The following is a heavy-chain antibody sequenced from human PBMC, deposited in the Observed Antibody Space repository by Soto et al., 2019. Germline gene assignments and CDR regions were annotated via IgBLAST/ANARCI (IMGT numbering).Heavy chain of an antibody. CDR3: ARDRDFRFDY. Sequence: SETLSLTCTVSGASITTYYWSWIRQPPGKGLEWIGHIYNSGSTNYNPSLKSRVTISVDTSKNQFSLRLSSVTTADTAVYYCARDRDFRFDYWGQGTQVTVSS. V-gene: IGHV4-59*01. CDR2: IYNSGST. CDR1: GASITTYY. J-gene: IGHJ4*02.